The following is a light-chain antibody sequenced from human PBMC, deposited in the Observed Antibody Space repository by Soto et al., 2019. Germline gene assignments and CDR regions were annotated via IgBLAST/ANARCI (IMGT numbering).Light chain of an antibody. CDR3: QQYTRYSAYT. CDR2: KAS. CDR1: QTISNW. Sequence: DIQMTQFPSTLSASIGDRVTITCRASQTISNWLAWYQQKPGKAPKLLIYKASSLETGVPSRFSGSGSGTEFTLTISSLQLDDFASYFCQQYTRYSAYTFGQGTRLALK. V-gene: IGKV1-5*03. J-gene: IGKJ2*01.